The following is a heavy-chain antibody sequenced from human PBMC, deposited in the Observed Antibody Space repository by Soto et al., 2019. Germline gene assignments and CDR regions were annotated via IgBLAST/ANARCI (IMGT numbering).Heavy chain of an antibody. Sequence: QITLKESGPTLVKPTQTLTLTCTFSGFSLTSRPVGVGWVRQPPGKALEWLAFIYWDDDKRYSPSLRSTLTDTKDASKNQVVLTLTNMDPVDTATYYCAHRRNYDGSWNEGVFDYWGQGILVTVSS. J-gene: IGHJ4*02. CDR3: AHRRNYDGSWNEGVFDY. D-gene: IGHD3-16*01. CDR1: GFSLTSRPVG. CDR2: IYWDDDK. V-gene: IGHV2-5*02.